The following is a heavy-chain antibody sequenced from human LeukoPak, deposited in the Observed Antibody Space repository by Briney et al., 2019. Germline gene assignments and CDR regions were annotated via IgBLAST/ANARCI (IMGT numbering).Heavy chain of an antibody. CDR2: IIPIFGTA. J-gene: IGHJ4*02. Sequence: ASVKVSCKASGGTFSSYAIRWVRQAPGQGLEWMGGIIPIFGTANYAQKFQGRVTITADESTSTAYMELSSLRSEDTAVYYCASGYCSGGSCVSSDYWGQGTLVTVSS. V-gene: IGHV1-69*13. D-gene: IGHD2-15*01. CDR3: ASGYCSGGSCVSSDY. CDR1: GGTFSSYA.